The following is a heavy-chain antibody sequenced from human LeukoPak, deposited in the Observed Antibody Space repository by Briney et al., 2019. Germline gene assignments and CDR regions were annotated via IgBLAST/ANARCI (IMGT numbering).Heavy chain of an antibody. CDR2: IYHSGST. V-gene: IGHV4-30-2*01. D-gene: IGHD3-3*01. CDR1: GGSISSGGYY. J-gene: IGHJ5*02. CDR3: ARSPTITIFGVVIANWFDP. Sequence: SETLSLTCTVSGGSISSGGYYWSWIRQPPGKGLEWIGYIYHSGSTYYNPSLKGRVTISVDRSKNQFSLKLSSVTAADTAVYYCARSPTITIFGVVIANWFDPWGQGTLVTVSS.